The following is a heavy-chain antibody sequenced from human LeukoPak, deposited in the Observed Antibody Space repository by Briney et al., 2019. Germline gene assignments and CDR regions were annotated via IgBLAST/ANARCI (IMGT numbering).Heavy chain of an antibody. V-gene: IGHV3-7*01. Sequence: PGGSLRLSCAASGFTFSSYWMSWVRQAPGKGLEWVANIKQDGSEKYYVDSVKGRFTISRDNAKNSLYLQMNSLRAEDTAVYCCARGGPNYGDYGGYWGQGTLVTVSS. J-gene: IGHJ4*02. CDR3: ARGGPNYGDYGGY. CDR2: IKQDGSEK. D-gene: IGHD4-17*01. CDR1: GFTFSSYW.